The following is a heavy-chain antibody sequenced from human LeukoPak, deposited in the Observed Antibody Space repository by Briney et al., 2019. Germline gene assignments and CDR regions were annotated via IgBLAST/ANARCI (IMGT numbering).Heavy chain of an antibody. J-gene: IGHJ4*02. CDR3: AREHTDYYDSSGYYY. D-gene: IGHD3-22*01. Sequence: GTSVKVSCKASGYTFTSYGISWVRQAPGRGLEWMGWISAYNGNTNYAQKLQGRVTMTTDTSTSTAYMELRGLRSDDTAVYYCAREHTDYYDSSGYYYWGQGALVTVSS. CDR2: ISAYNGNT. V-gene: IGHV1-18*01. CDR1: GYTFTSYG.